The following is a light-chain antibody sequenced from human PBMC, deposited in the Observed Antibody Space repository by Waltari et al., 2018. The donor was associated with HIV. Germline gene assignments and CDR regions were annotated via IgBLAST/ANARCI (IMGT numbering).Light chain of an antibody. Sequence: QSALTQPASVSGSPGQSVTISCAGSNSDVGSYDLVSWYQHHPGKAPKRLIYEVTKRPSVVSNRFAGSKSGHTASLTISGLQAEDEADYSCCSYAGSHTFVVFGGGTKLTVL. CDR3: CSYAGSHTFVV. J-gene: IGLJ2*01. CDR1: NSDVGSYDL. V-gene: IGLV2-23*02. CDR2: EVT.